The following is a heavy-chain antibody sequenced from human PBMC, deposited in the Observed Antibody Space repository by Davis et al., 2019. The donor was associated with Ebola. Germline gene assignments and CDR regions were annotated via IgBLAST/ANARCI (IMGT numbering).Heavy chain of an antibody. V-gene: IGHV3-30*02. D-gene: IGHD3-16*02. J-gene: IGHJ4*02. CDR2: IQYDGSNK. Sequence: GESLKISCAASGFTFSSYGMHWVRQAPGKGLEWVAFIQYDGSNKYYADSVKGRFTISRDNSKNTLYLQMNSLRAEDTAVYYCAKEYDCSTNTCYTYYEYYCDHWGQGTLVTVSS. CDR3: AKEYDCSTNTCYTYYEYYCDH. CDR1: GFTFSSYG.